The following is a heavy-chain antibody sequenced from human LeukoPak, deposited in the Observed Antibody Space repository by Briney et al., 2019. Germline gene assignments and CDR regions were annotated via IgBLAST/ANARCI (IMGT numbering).Heavy chain of an antibody. CDR1: GFTFSPYN. J-gene: IGHJ4*02. CDR3: ARFGDYELDY. V-gene: IGHV3-48*01. Sequence: PGGSLRLSCAASGFTFSPYNMNWVRQAPGKGLEWVSYISSSSSSTYYADSVEGRFTISRDNAKNSLYLQMNSLRAEDTAVYYCARFGDYELDYWGQRTLVTVSS. CDR2: ISSSSSST. D-gene: IGHD4-17*01.